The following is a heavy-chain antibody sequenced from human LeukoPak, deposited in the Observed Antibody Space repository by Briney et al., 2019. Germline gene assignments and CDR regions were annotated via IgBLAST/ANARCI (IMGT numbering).Heavy chain of an antibody. V-gene: IGHV3-7*01. CDR1: GSTFSIYW. Sequence: GGSLRLSCAPSGSTFSIYWMTWVRQAPGKGLEWVGTISKDGSQKYYLDSVKGRFTISRDNAKNSLYLQMNSLRAEDTAVYYCARDRMWGVESEDYWGQGTLVTVSS. CDR3: ARDRMWGVESEDY. D-gene: IGHD3-10*01. CDR2: ISKDGSQK. J-gene: IGHJ4*02.